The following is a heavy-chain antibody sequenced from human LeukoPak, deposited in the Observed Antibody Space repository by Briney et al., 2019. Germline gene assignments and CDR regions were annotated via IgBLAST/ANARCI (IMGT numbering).Heavy chain of an antibody. V-gene: IGHV3-74*01. CDR1: GLSFSGYW. CDR2: INDDGSGT. D-gene: IGHD6-13*01. J-gene: IGHJ4*02. CDR3: AKEVSSSWYRKVDY. Sequence: GGSLRLSCAASGLSFSGYWLHWVRQAPGKGLVWVSRINDDGSGTSYADSVRGRFTISRDNAKNSLYLQMNSLRAEDTALYYCAKEVSSSWYRKVDYWGQGTLVTVSS.